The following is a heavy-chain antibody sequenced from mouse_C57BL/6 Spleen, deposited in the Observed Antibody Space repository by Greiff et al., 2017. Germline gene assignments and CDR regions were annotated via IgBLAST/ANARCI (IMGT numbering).Heavy chain of an antibody. CDR3: ASYDGYRYFDV. Sequence: EVQLQQSGPVLVKPGASVKMSCKASGYTFTDYYMNWVKQSNGKSLEWIGVINPYNGGTSYNQKFKGKATLTVDKSSSTAYMELNSLTSEDSAVYYCASYDGYRYFDVWGTGTTVTVSS. CDR2: INPYNGGT. D-gene: IGHD2-3*01. CDR1: GYTFTDYY. V-gene: IGHV1-19*01. J-gene: IGHJ1*03.